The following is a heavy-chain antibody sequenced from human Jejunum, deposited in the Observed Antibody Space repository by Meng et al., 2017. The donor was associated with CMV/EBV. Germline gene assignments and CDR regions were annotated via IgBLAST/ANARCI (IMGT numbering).Heavy chain of an antibody. J-gene: IGHJ4*02. CDR2: ISAGGGDT. CDR3: AKELGARQSFDY. Sequence: SCAASGFIFSTYGMAWVRQAPGKGLEWVSAISAGGGDTYYAESVKGRVTISRDNSKNTLYLQMHSLRAEDTAIYYCAKELGARQSFDYWGQGTLVTVSS. D-gene: IGHD1-26*01. V-gene: IGHV3-23*01. CDR1: GFIFSTYG.